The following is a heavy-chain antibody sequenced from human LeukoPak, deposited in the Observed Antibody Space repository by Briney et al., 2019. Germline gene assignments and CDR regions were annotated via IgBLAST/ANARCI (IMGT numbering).Heavy chain of an antibody. V-gene: IGHV4-34*01. J-gene: IGHJ4*02. D-gene: IGHD3-10*01. CDR2: IYHSGTA. CDR3: ARIGYDYGFSFDH. Sequence: SETLSLTCAVYMESLSGFYWSWIRQTPEKGLEWIGEIYHSGTAKYNPSLKSRVSISIDASKNQFSLRLTSVTAADTALYYCARIGYDYGFSFDHWGQGTLVTVSS. CDR1: MESLSGFY.